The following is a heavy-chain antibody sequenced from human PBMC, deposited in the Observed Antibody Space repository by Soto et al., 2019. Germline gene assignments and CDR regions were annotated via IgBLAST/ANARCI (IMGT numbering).Heavy chain of an antibody. D-gene: IGHD2-15*01. J-gene: IGHJ4*02. V-gene: IGHV4-59*01. CDR3: ARAPPIVVVVAADLYFDY. CDR2: IYYSGST. CDR1: GGSISSYY. Sequence: SETLSLTCTVSGGSISSYYWSWIRQPPGKGLEWIGYIYYSGSTNYNPSLKSRVTISVDTSKNQFSLKLSSVTAADTAVYYCARAPPIVVVVAADLYFDYWGQGTLVTVSS.